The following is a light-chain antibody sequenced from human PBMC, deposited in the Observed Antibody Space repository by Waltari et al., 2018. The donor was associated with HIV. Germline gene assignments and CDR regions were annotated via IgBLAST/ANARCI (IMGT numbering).Light chain of an antibody. J-gene: IGKJ5*01. CDR1: QNVSSY. CDR3: QQRSNWIT. CDR2: DAS. Sequence: EIVLTQSPATLSLSPGERATLSCRASQNVSSYLAWYQQKPGQAPRLLIYDASNRATGIPARFSGSGSGTDFTLTISSLEPEDFAVYYCQQRSNWITFGQGTRLEIK. V-gene: IGKV3-11*01.